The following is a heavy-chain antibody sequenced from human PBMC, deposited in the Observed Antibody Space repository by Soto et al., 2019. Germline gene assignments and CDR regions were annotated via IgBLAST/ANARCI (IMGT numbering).Heavy chain of an antibody. Sequence: SETLSLTCTVSGGSIIGYFWSWVRQPAGKGLEWIGRIYTSGNTDYNPSLKSRVTMSSDKSENLLSLKVTSVTAADTAVYFCAREDQLGHFDYWGQGALVTVSS. CDR3: AREDQLGHFDY. V-gene: IGHV4-4*07. CDR2: IYTSGNT. CDR1: GGSIIGYF. J-gene: IGHJ4*02. D-gene: IGHD1-1*01.